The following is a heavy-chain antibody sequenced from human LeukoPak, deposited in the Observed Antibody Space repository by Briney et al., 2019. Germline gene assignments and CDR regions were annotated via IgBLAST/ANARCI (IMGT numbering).Heavy chain of an antibody. V-gene: IGHV1-69*05. CDR1: GGTFSSYA. CDR2: IIPIFGTA. J-gene: IGHJ4*02. Sequence: ASVKVSCKASGGTFSSYAFSWVRQAPGQGLEWMGRIIPIFGTANYAQKFQGRVTITTDESTSTAYMELSSLRSEDTAVYYCAREWYYDSSGTLSLDYWGQGTLVTVSS. CDR3: AREWYYDSSGTLSLDY. D-gene: IGHD3-22*01.